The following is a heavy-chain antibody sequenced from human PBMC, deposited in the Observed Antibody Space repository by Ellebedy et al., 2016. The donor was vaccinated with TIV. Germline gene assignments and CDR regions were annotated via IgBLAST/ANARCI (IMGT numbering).Heavy chain of an antibody. V-gene: IGHV3-49*03. J-gene: IGHJ2*01. Sequence: GESLKISCTASGFTFGDYAMSWFRQAPGKGLEWVGFIRSKAYGGTTEYAASVKGRFTISRDDSKSIAYLQMNSLKTEDTAVYYCTRDPSIAVAGPNYWYFDLWGRGTLVTVSS. CDR2: IRSKAYGGTT. D-gene: IGHD6-19*01. CDR3: TRDPSIAVAGPNYWYFDL. CDR1: GFTFGDYA.